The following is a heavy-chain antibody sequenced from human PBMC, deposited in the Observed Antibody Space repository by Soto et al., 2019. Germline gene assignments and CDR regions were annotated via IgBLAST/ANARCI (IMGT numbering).Heavy chain of an antibody. CDR3: ARVGSSGWSPDY. V-gene: IGHV4-59*11. D-gene: IGHD6-19*01. CDR1: GGSISGHY. J-gene: IGHJ4*02. Sequence: QVQLQESGPGLVKPSDTLSLTCTVSGGSISGHYWIWLRQPPGAGMEWIGYIFYSGSTTYNNNPSLKSRVTISVDTSTNQFSLRLSSVTAADTAVYYGARVGSSGWSPDYWGQGTLVTVSS. CDR2: IFYSGSTTY.